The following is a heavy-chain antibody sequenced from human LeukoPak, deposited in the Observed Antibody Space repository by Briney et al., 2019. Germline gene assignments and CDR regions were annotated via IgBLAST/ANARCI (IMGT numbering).Heavy chain of an antibody. CDR2: IYYSGST. CDR3: ARDHSTGIDY. CDR1: GGSISSYY. V-gene: IGHV4-59*01. Sequence: SETLSLTCTVSGGSISSYYWNWIRQPPGKRLEWIGYIYYSGSTNYNPSLKSRVTISLDTSENQFSLKLTSVTAADTAVYYCARDHSTGIDYWGQGTLVTVSS. J-gene: IGHJ4*02. D-gene: IGHD2/OR15-2a*01.